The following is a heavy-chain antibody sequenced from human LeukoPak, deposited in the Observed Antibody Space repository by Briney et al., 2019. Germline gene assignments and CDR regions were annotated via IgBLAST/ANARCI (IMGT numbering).Heavy chain of an antibody. D-gene: IGHD6-13*01. CDR2: IYYSGST. V-gene: IGHV4-59*12. CDR3: ARGAPPIAAAGTYYLDY. J-gene: IGHJ4*02. CDR1: GGSTSSYY. Sequence: SETLSLTCSVSGGSTSSYYWSWIRQPPGKGLEWIGYIYYSGSTNYNPSLKSRVTISVDTSKNQFSLKLSSVTAADTAVYYCARGAPPIAAAGTYYLDYWGQGTLVTVSS.